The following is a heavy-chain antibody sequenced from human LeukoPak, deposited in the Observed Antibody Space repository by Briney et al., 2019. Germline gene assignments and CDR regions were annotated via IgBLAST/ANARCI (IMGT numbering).Heavy chain of an antibody. CDR2: ISYDGSTK. CDR1: GFTFSSYA. D-gene: IGHD4-23*01. V-gene: IGHV3-30*04. CDR3: ARVALFYGGNPINDAFDI. Sequence: GGSLRLSCAASGFTFSSYAMHWVRQAPGKGLEWVAVISYDGSTKYYADSVKGRFTISRDNSKNTLYLQMNSLRAEDTAVYYCARVALFYGGNPINDAFDIWGQGTMVTVSS. J-gene: IGHJ3*02.